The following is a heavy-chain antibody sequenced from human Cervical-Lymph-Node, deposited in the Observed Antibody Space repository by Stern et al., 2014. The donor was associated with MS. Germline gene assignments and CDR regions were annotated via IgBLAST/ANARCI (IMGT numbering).Heavy chain of an antibody. CDR3: ARYQLLLHYFDY. Sequence: QVQLVQSGAEVKKPGASVKVSCKASGFTFTGYYMHWVRQAPGQGLEWMGRITPNSGGTNYAQKFQGKVTMTRDTSISTAYMELSRLRSDDTAVYYCARYQLLLHYFDYWGQGTLVTVSS. CDR1: GFTFTGYY. D-gene: IGHD2-2*01. V-gene: IGHV1-2*06. J-gene: IGHJ4*02. CDR2: ITPNSGGT.